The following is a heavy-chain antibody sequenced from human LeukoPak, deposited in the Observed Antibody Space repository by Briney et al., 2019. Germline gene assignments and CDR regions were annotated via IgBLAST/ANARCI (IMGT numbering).Heavy chain of an antibody. CDR2: IYYSGST. J-gene: IGHJ4*02. CDR1: GGSISSSSYY. CDR3: ARIELRYFDWLSDRQRSADY. Sequence: PSETLSLTCTVSGGSISSSSYYWGWIRQPPGKGLEWFGNIYYSGSTYYNPSLKSRVTISVDTSKNQFSLKLSSVTAADTAVYYCARIELRYFDWLSDRQRSADYWGRGTLVTVSS. V-gene: IGHV4-39*07. D-gene: IGHD3-9*01.